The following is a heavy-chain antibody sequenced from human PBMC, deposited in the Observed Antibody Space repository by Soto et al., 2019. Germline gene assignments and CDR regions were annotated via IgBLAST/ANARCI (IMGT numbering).Heavy chain of an antibody. CDR3: ARAGLGIQLWLSGGMDV. V-gene: IGHV4-59*01. D-gene: IGHD5-18*01. J-gene: IGHJ6*02. CDR2: IYYSGST. Sequence: SETLSLTCTVAGGSSSSYYWSWIRQPPGKGLEWIGYIYYSGSTNYNPSLKSRVTISVDTSKNQFSLKLSSVTAADTAVYYCARAGLGIQLWLSGGMDVWGQGTTVTVSS. CDR1: GGSSSSYY.